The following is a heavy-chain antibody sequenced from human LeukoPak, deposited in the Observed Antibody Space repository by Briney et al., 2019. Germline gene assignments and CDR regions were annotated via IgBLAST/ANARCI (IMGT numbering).Heavy chain of an antibody. J-gene: IGHJ4*02. CDR1: GFIFSSYW. CDR2: IKQDGSEK. CDR3: AREAAAAHPDY. Sequence: GGALRLSCAASGFIFSSYWMSWVRPAPGKRLEWVANIKQDGSEKYYVDSVKGRFTISRDNAKNSLYLQMNSLRAEDTAVYYCAREAAAAHPDYWGQGTLVVVSA. V-gene: IGHV3-7*05. D-gene: IGHD6-13*01.